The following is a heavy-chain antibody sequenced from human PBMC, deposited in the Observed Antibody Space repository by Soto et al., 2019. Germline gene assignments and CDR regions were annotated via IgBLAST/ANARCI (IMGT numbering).Heavy chain of an antibody. D-gene: IGHD5-12*01. CDR2: INHSGST. Sequence: SETLSLTCAVYGGSFSGYYWSWIRQPPGKGLEWIGEINHSGSTNYNPSLKSRITISVDTSKNQFSLKLSSVTAADTAVYYCARGTIKRRDGYNFPLDYWGQGTLVTVSS. CDR3: ARGTIKRRDGYNFPLDY. CDR1: GGSFSGYY. J-gene: IGHJ4*02. V-gene: IGHV4-34*01.